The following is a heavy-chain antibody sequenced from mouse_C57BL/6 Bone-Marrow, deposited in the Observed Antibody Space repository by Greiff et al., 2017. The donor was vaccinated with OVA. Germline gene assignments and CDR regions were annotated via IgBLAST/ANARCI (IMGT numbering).Heavy chain of an antibody. CDR2: ISNGGGST. CDR1: GFTFSDYY. Sequence: EVKLVESGGGLVQPGGSLKLSCAASGFTFSDYYMYWVRQTPEKRLEWVAYISNGGGSTYYPDTVKGRFTISRDNAKNTLYLQMSRLKSEDTAMYYCARLSLYYSKGSFDYWGQGTTLTVSS. V-gene: IGHV5-12*01. CDR3: ARLSLYYSKGSFDY. D-gene: IGHD2-5*01. J-gene: IGHJ2*01.